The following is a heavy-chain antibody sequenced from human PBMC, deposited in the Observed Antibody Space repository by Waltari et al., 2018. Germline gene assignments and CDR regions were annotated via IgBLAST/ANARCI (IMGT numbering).Heavy chain of an antibody. D-gene: IGHD1-26*01. CDR3: ARDVLGWELLEGGGAFDI. CDR1: GFTFSSYS. J-gene: IGHJ3*02. Sequence: EVQLVESGGGLVKPGGSLRLSCAASGFTFSSYSMNWVRQAPGKGLEWVSSISCSSSYIYYADSVKGRLTISRDNAKNSLYLQMNSLRAEDTAVYYCARDVLGWELLEGGGAFDIWGQGTMVTVSS. V-gene: IGHV3-21*03. CDR2: ISCSSSYI.